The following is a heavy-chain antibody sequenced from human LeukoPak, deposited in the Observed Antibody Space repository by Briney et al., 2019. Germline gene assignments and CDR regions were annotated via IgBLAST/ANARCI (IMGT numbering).Heavy chain of an antibody. Sequence: GSSVKVSCKASGYTFTGYYMHWVRQAPGQGLEWMGWINPNSGGTNYAQKFQGRVTMTRDTSISTAYMELSRLRSDDTAVYYCARDSDRGVAFDIWGQGTMVTVSS. D-gene: IGHD3-10*01. CDR2: INPNSGGT. J-gene: IGHJ3*02. V-gene: IGHV1-2*02. CDR3: ARDSDRGVAFDI. CDR1: GYTFTGYY.